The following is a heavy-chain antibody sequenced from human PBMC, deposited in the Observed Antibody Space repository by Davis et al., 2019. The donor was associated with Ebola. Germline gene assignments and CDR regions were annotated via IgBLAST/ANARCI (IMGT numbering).Heavy chain of an antibody. CDR1: GFIFSSYA. CDR3: AKDRSPMVRGVLVDY. D-gene: IGHD3-10*01. J-gene: IGHJ4*02. CDR2: ISASGGTT. Sequence: GESLKISCTVSGFIFSSYAMNWVRQAPGKGLEWVSGISASGGTTYYADSVNGRFTISRDNSKNTVYLQLNSLRVEDTAVYYCAKDRSPMVRGVLVDYWGQGTKVTVSS. V-gene: IGHV3-23*01.